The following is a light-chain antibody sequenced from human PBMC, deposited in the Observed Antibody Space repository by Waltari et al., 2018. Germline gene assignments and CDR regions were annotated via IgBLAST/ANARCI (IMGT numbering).Light chain of an antibody. J-gene: IGLJ3*02. CDR2: RNN. V-gene: IGLV1-47*01. Sequence: QSVLTQPPSASGTPGQRVTNSCSGSSSNIGSNYVYWYQQLPGTAPKLLIYRNNQRPSGVPDRFSGSKSDTSASLAISGLRSEDEADYYCAAWDDSLSGPGVFGGGTKLTVL. CDR1: SSNIGSNY. CDR3: AAWDDSLSGPGV.